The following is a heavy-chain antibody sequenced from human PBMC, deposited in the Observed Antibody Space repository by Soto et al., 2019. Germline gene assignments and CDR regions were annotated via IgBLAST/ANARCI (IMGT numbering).Heavy chain of an antibody. CDR1: LVSISSGNW. Sequence: QVQLQESGPGLVEPSGTLSLTCAVSLVSISSGNWWSWVRQPPGRGLEYIGEISHSGTTNYNPSLESRLTISLDASKNQFSLKLTSVTAADTAVYYSATKNVPTPGNYWGQGTLVIVSS. CDR2: ISHSGTT. V-gene: IGHV4-4*02. J-gene: IGHJ4*02. D-gene: IGHD2-2*01. CDR3: ATKNVPTPGNY.